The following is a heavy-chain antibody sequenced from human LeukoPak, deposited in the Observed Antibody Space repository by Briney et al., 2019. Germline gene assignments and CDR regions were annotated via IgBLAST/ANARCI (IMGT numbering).Heavy chain of an antibody. CDR3: ARVPYGDYGLDY. CDR1: GFSFSNYN. V-gene: IGHV3-66*01. J-gene: IGHJ4*02. CDR2: IYSGGST. Sequence: GGSLRLSCIASGFSFSNYNINWVRQAPGKGLEWVSVIYSGGSTYYADSVKGRFTISRDNSKNTLYLQMNSLRAEDTAVYYCARVPYGDYGLDYWGQGTLVTVSS. D-gene: IGHD4-17*01.